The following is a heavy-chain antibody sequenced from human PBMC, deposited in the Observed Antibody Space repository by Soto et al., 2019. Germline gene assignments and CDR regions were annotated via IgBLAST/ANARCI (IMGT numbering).Heavy chain of an antibody. CDR3: ARVMVTVPKYYYGMDV. V-gene: IGHV1-18*01. D-gene: IGHD2-21*02. CDR2: ISAYNGNT. Sequence: ASVKVSCKASGYTFTSYGISWVRQAPGQGLEWMGWISAYNGNTNYAQKLQGRVTMTTDTSTSTAYMELRSLRSDDTAVYYCARVMVTVPKYYYGMDVWGQGTTVSVSS. CDR1: GYTFTSYG. J-gene: IGHJ6*02.